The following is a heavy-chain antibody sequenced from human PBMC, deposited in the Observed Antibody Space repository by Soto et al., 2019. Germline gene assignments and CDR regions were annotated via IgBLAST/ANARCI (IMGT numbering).Heavy chain of an antibody. V-gene: IGHV4-4*02. Sequence: PSESLYRKCAVSGGSINSSKWWSWVRQPPGKGLEWIGEIYHSGSTNYNPSLKSRVTISVDKSKNQFSLKLSSVTAADTAVYYCARYDYGSGNDYNIDYWGQGILVTVS. J-gene: IGHJ4*02. CDR3: ARYDYGSGNDYNIDY. CDR2: IYHSGST. CDR1: GGSINSSKW. D-gene: IGHD3-10*01.